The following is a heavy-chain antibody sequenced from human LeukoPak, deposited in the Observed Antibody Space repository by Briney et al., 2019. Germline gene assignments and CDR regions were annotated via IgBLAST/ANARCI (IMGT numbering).Heavy chain of an antibody. CDR2: IYYSGST. V-gene: IGHV4-59*01. J-gene: IGHJ4*02. D-gene: IGHD6-19*01. Sequence: PSETLSLTCTVSGGSISSYYWSWIRQPPGKGLEWIGYIYYSGSTNYSPSLKSRVTISVDTSKNQFSLKLSSVTAADTAVYYCARQTAGGYSSGWYEVGIDYWGQGTLVTVSS. CDR1: GGSISSYY. CDR3: ARQTAGGYSSGWYEVGIDY.